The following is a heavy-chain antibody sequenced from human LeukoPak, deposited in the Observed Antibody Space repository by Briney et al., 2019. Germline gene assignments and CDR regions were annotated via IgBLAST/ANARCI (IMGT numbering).Heavy chain of an antibody. Sequence: GGSLRLSCAASGFAFNSYVIHWVRQAPGKGLEWVAIIWFDGSHEDYVDSVRGRFTISRDNSRNTMYLQMNSLRVEDTAVYYCARGVKMATHWGQGTLVTVSS. CDR3: ARGVKMATH. CDR1: GFAFNSYV. J-gene: IGHJ4*02. V-gene: IGHV3-33*01. CDR2: IWFDGSHE. D-gene: IGHD5-24*01.